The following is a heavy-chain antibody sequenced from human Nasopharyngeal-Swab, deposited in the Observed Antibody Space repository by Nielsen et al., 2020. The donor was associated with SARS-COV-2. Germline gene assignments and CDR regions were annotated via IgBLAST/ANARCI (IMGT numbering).Heavy chain of an antibody. Sequence: GESLKISCAASGFTFNDYYMGWIRPAPGKGLEWISYISGGSSRVDYADSMKGRIAISRDNAKKSLYLQMNSLRDEDTALYYCVRTSNFYGLDAWGQGTTVTVSS. CDR1: GFTFNDYY. J-gene: IGHJ6*02. CDR2: ISGGSSRV. V-gene: IGHV3-11*01. CDR3: VRTSNFYGLDA. D-gene: IGHD2/OR15-2a*01.